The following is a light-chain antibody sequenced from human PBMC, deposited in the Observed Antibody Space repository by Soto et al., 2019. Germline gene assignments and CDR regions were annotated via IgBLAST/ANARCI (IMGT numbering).Light chain of an antibody. CDR1: QSVFYASNNRNY. V-gene: IGKV4-1*01. CDR3: QQYYTNPIT. J-gene: IGKJ3*01. CDR2: WAS. Sequence: DIVMTQSPDSLAVSLGERATINCKSSQSVFYASNNRNYLAWYQQKPGQAPKLLIFWASTRASGVPDRFSGSGSGTDFSLTISGLQAEDVAVYYWQQYYTNPITFGPGTKLEIK.